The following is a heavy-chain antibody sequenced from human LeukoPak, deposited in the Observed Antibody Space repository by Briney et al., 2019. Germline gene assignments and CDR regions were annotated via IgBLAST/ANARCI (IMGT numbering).Heavy chain of an antibody. CDR2: IYHSGST. J-gene: IGHJ4*02. D-gene: IGHD3-10*01. V-gene: IGHV4-38-2*01. CDR1: GYSISSGYY. Sequence: PSETLSLTCAVSGYSISSGYYWGWIRQPPGKGLEWIGSIYHSGSTYYNPSLKSRVTISVDTSKNQFSLKLSSVTAADTAVYYCARGVTMVRGFYYFDYWGQGTLVTVSS. CDR3: ARGVTMVRGFYYFDY.